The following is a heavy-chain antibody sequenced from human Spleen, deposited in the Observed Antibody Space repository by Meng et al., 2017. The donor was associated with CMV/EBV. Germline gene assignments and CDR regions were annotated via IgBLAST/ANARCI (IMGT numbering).Heavy chain of an antibody. D-gene: IGHD1-14*01. Sequence: EVQLGESGGGSIRPGGSLRLSCADSGFTFSDYWMHWVRQAPGEGPVWFSRIDTYGTVNSYAESVRGRFTISRDNSKKTLYLQMNDLRAGDSGVYYCVRDLVGNRDSWGHGTLVTVSS. CDR3: VRDLVGNRDS. CDR2: IDTYGTVN. CDR1: GFTFSDYW. V-gene: IGHV3-74*03. J-gene: IGHJ5*01.